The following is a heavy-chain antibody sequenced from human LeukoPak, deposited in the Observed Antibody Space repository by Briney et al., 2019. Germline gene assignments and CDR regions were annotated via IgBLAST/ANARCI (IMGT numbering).Heavy chain of an antibody. D-gene: IGHD6-13*01. V-gene: IGHV3-7*01. CDR2: IKQDGSDK. Sequence: PGGSLRLSCAASGFTFSSYWMSWVRQAPGKGLEWVANIKQDGSDKYYVDSVKGRFTISRDNAKNSLYLQMNSLRAEDMAVYYCARVFWSSWYGLQPMDVWGKGTTVTVSS. CDR3: ARVFWSSWYGLQPMDV. J-gene: IGHJ6*04. CDR1: GFTFSSYW.